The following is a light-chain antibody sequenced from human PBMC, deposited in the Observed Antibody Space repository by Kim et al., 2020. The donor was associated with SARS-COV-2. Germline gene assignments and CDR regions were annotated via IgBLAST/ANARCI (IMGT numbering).Light chain of an antibody. V-gene: IGKV3-20*01. CDR2: GTS. Sequence: SPGERAPPSCRASQSVSSIYLAWYQQQAGQAPRLLIYGTSNRATGIPDMFSGSGSGKVFTLTISRLEPEDFAVYYCQQYGSSPLTFGGGTKVDIK. J-gene: IGKJ4*01. CDR3: QQYGSSPLT. CDR1: QSVSSIY.